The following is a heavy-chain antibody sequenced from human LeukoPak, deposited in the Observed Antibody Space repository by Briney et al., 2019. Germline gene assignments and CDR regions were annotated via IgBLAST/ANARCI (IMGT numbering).Heavy chain of an antibody. CDR1: GYTFTSYD. V-gene: IGHV1-8*01. CDR3: AREGFSYYYYYGMDV. J-gene: IGHJ6*02. D-gene: IGHD3-3*01. CDR2: MNPNSGNT. Sequence: GASVKVSCKASGYTFTSYDINWVRQATGQGLEWMGWMNPNSGNTGYAQKFQGRVTMTRNTSISTAYMELSSLRSEDTAVYYCAREGFSYYYYYGMDVWGQGTTVTVSS.